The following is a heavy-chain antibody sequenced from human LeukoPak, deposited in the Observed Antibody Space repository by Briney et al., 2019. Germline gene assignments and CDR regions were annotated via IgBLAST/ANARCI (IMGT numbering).Heavy chain of an antibody. J-gene: IGHJ4*02. D-gene: IGHD2-8*01. CDR1: GFTFSSYA. V-gene: IGHV3-30-3*01. CDR3: ARDRGTKTWRGSIDY. CDR2: ISYDGSNK. Sequence: GGSLRLSCAASGFTFSSYAMHWVRQAPGKGLEWVAVISYDGSNKYYADSVKGRFTISRDNSKNTLYLQMNSLRAEDTAVYYCARDRGTKTWRGSIDYWGQGTLVTVSS.